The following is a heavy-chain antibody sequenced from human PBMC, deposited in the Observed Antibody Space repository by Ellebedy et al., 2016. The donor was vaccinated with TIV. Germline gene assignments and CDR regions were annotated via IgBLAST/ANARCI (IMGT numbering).Heavy chain of an antibody. J-gene: IGHJ3*02. CDR2: IYYSGTT. CDR1: GGSISSSSSY. D-gene: IGHD3-3*01. V-gene: IGHV4-39*02. CDR3: ARNILKFLNAFEI. Sequence: SETLSLTCTVSGGSISSSSSYWGWIRQPPGKGLEWIGSIYYSGTTYYNPSLKSRVTISLHTSKNHFSLKLTSVTAADTAVYYCARNILKFLNAFEIWGQGTMVTVSS.